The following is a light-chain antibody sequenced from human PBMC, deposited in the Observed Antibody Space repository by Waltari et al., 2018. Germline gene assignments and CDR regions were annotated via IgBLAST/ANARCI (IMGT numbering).Light chain of an antibody. CDR3: QQYNSYWGT. V-gene: IGKV1-5*03. Sequence: DIQMTQSPSTLSASVRDRVTITCLASQSISSWLAWYQQKPGKAPKLLIYKASSLESGVPSRFSGSVSGTEFTLTISSLQPDDFATYYCQQYNSYWGTFGQGTKVEIK. CDR1: QSISSW. CDR2: KAS. J-gene: IGKJ1*01.